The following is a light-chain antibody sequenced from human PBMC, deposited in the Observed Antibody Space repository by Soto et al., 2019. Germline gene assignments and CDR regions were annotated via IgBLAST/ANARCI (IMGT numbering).Light chain of an antibody. CDR1: SSNIGNNY. CDR3: GTWDSSLSAGYV. V-gene: IGLV1-51*02. CDR2: ENN. J-gene: IGLJ1*01. Sequence: QSVLTQPPSVSAAPGQKVTISCSGSSSNIGNNYVSWYQQLPGTAPKLLIYENNKRPSGIPDRFSGSKSGTSATLGITGLQTGDEADYYCGTWDSSLSAGYVFGTGTKVTDL.